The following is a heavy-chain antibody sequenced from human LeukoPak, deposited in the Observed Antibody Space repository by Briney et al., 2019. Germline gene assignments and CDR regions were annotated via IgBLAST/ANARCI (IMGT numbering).Heavy chain of an antibody. J-gene: IGHJ5*02. V-gene: IGHV3-30-3*01. CDR2: ISFDGSNK. CDR3: AREELGSSLGFDP. Sequence: VQPGRSLRLSCAASGFTFSSYTIHWVRQPPGKGLEWVAVISFDGSNKYYADSVKGRFTISRDNSKNTLYLQMNSLRAEDTAVYYCAREELGSSLGFDPWGQGTPVTVSS. D-gene: IGHD3-16*01. CDR1: GFTFSSYT.